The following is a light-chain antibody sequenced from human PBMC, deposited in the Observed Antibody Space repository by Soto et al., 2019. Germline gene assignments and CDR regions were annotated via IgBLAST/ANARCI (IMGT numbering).Light chain of an antibody. CDR2: VAT. J-gene: IGLJ2*01. Sequence: QSALTQPASVSGSPGQSITISCTGTSSDVGRYNLVSWYQQHPGRVPKLIIYVATQRPSGVSNRFSGSKSGNTASLTISGLQPEDEADYYCCSYADTNTLIFGGGTKLTVL. CDR1: SSDVGRYNL. CDR3: CSYADTNTLI. V-gene: IGLV2-23*01.